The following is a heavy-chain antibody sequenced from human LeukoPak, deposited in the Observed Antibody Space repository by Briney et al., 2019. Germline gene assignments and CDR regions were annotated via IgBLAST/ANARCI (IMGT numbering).Heavy chain of an antibody. Sequence: GGSLRLSCAVSGFIFSNYWMSWVRQAPGKGLEWVANIKQDGSEKYYVDSVKGRFTISRDNAKNSLYLQMNSLRAEDTAVYYCAREDGSGSYHFDYWGQGTLVTVSS. D-gene: IGHD3-10*01. CDR2: IKQDGSEK. CDR1: GFIFSNYW. V-gene: IGHV3-7*01. J-gene: IGHJ4*02. CDR3: AREDGSGSYHFDY.